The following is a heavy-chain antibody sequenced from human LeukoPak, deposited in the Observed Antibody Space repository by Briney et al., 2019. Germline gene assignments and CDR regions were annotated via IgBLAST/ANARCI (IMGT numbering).Heavy chain of an antibody. CDR1: GGSISSGDYY. D-gene: IGHD3-22*01. J-gene: IGHJ4*02. CDR2: SDYSGST. V-gene: IGHV4-30-4*01. CDR3: ARGARDSSGYYYYYFDY. Sequence: PSETLSLTCTVSGGSISSGDYYWSWIRQPPGKGLEWIGYSDYSGSTYYYPALKRRVTISLEMAKNQFSLKLSSVTAADTAVYYCARGARDSSGYYYYYFDYWGQGTLVTVSS.